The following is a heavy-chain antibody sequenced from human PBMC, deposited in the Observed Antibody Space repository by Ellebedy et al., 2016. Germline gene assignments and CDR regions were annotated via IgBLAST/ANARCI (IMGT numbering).Heavy chain of an antibody. CDR2: IYYSGST. D-gene: IGHD3-22*01. J-gene: IGHJ5*02. CDR3: ARHSLITVIVVAITNWFDP. Sequence: SETLSLTXTVSGGSISSSSYYWGWIRQPPGKGLEWIGSIYYSGSTYYNPSLKSRVTISVDTSKNQFSLKLSSVTAADTAVYYCARHSLITVIVVAITNWFDPWGQGTLVTVSS. V-gene: IGHV4-39*01. CDR1: GGSISSSSYY.